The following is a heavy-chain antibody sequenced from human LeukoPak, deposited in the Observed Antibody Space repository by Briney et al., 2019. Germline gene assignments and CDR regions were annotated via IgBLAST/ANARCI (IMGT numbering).Heavy chain of an antibody. V-gene: IGHV3-7*03. J-gene: IGHJ4*02. CDR3: ARSGYCGAGTCYSDYFDY. CDR1: GFTFSDYW. Sequence: PGGSLRLSCAASGFTFSDYWMTWVRQAPGKGLEWVANIKPDGSEKYYVDSVKGRFTISRDNAKSSLYLQMNSLKIEDTAVYYCARSGYCGAGTCYSDYFDYWGQGTLVTVSS. D-gene: IGHD2-15*01. CDR2: IKPDGSEK.